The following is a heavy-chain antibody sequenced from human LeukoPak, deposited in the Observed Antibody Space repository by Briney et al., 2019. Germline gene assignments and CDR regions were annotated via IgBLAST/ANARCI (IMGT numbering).Heavy chain of an antibody. D-gene: IGHD4-17*01. J-gene: IGHJ4*02. CDR1: GYTFTNYA. CDR2: INTNTGNP. V-gene: IGHV7-4-1*02. CDR3: ASERADYVFDY. Sequence: GASVKVSCKASGYTFTNYAIHWVRQAPGQGLEWMGWINTNTGNPTYAQGFTGRFVFSLDTSVSTAFLQISSLKAEDTAVYYCASERADYVFDYWGQGTLVTVSS.